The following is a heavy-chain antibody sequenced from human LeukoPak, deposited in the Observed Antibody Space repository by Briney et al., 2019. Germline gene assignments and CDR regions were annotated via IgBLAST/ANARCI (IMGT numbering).Heavy chain of an antibody. CDR1: GVTFSKYV. CDR3: AKNVGGCRGGDCYSGFDH. CDR2: VNTGGDYT. D-gene: IGHD2-21*02. Sequence: QPGGSLRLSCVVSGVTFSKYVMSWVRQAPGKGLEWVSGVNTGGDYTYYADSVKGRFTISRDNSRNTLYLHMNSLRAEDAALYHCAKNVGGCRGGDCYSGFDHWGQGILVTVSS. J-gene: IGHJ4*02. V-gene: IGHV3-23*01.